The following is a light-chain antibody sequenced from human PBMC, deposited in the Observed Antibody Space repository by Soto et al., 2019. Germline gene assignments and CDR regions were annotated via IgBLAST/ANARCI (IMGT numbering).Light chain of an antibody. V-gene: IGKV1-13*02. CDR2: DAS. CDR3: QQYKSYWT. J-gene: IGKJ1*01. Sequence: IQMTQSPPSLSASVGDRVTISCRASLGIANYVLWYQQRPGKVPKLLIYDASSLESGVPSRFSGSGSGTEFTLTISSLQPDDFATYYCQQYKSYWTFGQGTKVEIK. CDR1: LGIANY.